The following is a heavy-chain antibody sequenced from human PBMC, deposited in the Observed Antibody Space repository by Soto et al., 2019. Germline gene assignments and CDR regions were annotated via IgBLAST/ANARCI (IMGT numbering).Heavy chain of an antibody. CDR3: AKVEDNTGLAVVDS. Sequence: EVQLLESGGGMVQPGGSLRLSCVASGFGFSSYAISWVRQSPGKGLEWVSTTPATDDDTSYALSVTGRFIVSRDNSKNTLSLLMRSLRAEDTALYYCAKVEDNTGLAVVDSWGQGTLVTVS. V-gene: IGHV3-23*01. CDR2: TPATDDDT. J-gene: IGHJ4*02. D-gene: IGHD5-12*01. CDR1: GFGFSSYA.